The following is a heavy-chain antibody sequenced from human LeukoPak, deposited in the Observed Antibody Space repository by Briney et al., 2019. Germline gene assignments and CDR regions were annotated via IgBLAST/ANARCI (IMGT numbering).Heavy chain of an antibody. CDR1: GGSISSYY. J-gene: IGHJ4*02. CDR3: ARTVGIAVAGSRQYFDY. V-gene: IGHV4-4*07. Sequence: PSETLSLTCTVSGGSISSYYWSWIRQPAGKGLEWIGRFYISGSTNYNPSLKTRVTMSVDTSKNQFSLRLNSVTAADTAAYYCARTVGIAVAGSRQYFDYWGQGTLVTVSS. D-gene: IGHD6-19*01. CDR2: FYISGST.